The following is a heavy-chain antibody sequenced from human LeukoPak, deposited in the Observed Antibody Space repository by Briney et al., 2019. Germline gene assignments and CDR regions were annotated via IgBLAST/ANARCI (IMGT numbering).Heavy chain of an antibody. J-gene: IGHJ4*02. Sequence: SETLSLTCDVSGDSISSGYYWGGIRQPPGKGLEWIGSIYHSGSTTYNPSLKSRVTISADTSRNQFSLKVRSVTAADTAVYYCARNSSGWFFDYWGQGTLVTVSS. CDR1: GDSISSGYY. CDR2: IYHSGST. CDR3: ARNSSGWFFDY. D-gene: IGHD6-13*01. V-gene: IGHV4-38-2*01.